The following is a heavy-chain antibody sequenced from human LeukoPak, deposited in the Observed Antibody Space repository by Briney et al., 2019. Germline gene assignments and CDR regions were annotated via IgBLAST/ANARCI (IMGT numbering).Heavy chain of an antibody. CDR1: GGSVSSGSYY. CDR2: IYYTGST. V-gene: IGHV4-61*01. D-gene: IGHD4-11*01. J-gene: IGHJ4*02. Sequence: SETLSLTCTVSGGSVSSGSYYWSWIRQLPGKGLEWIGYIYYTGSTNYNPSLKSRVTISVDTPKNQFSLKVNSVTAADTAVYYCAAYSNYWRDYWGQGTLVTVSS. CDR3: AAYSNYWRDY.